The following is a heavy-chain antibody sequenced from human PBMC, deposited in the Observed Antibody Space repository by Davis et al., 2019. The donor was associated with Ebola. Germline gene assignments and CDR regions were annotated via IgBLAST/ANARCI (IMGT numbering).Heavy chain of an antibody. CDR3: EKEVSNH. CDR2: ISGSST. J-gene: IGHJ4*02. Sequence: GESLKISCAASGFTFNNYAMTWVRQAPGKGLEWVSGISGSSTYYADSVTGRFTISRDNSKNTVYLQMTSLRAEDTAIYYCEKEVSNHLGQGTRVTVSS. CDR1: GFTFNNYA. D-gene: IGHD5/OR15-5a*01. V-gene: IGHV3-23*01.